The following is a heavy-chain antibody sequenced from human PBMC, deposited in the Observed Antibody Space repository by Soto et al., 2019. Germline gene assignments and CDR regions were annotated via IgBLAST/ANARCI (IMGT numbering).Heavy chain of an antibody. CDR1: GLTVSTNY. D-gene: IGHD3-22*01. V-gene: IGHV3-66*01. CDR3: ASVTTLACDY. Sequence: EVQLVASGGGLVQPGGSLRLSCAASGLTVSTNYMNWVRQAPGKGLEWVSIIYSDGRTYHADSVKGRFTISRDNSKNMLYLQMNSLRTEDTAVSYCASVTTLACDYWGQGTLVTVSS. CDR2: IYSDGRT. J-gene: IGHJ4*02.